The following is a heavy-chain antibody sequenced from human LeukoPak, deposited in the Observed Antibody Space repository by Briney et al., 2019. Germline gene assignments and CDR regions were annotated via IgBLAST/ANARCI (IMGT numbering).Heavy chain of an antibody. CDR2: ISSSSSYI. J-gene: IGHJ3*02. CDR1: GFTFSSYS. V-gene: IGHV3-21*01. D-gene: IGHD3-10*01. CDR3: AGGYYGSGRSSSDAFDI. Sequence: GGSLRLSCAASGFTFSSYSMNWVRQAPGKGLEWVSSISSSSSYIYYADSVKGRFTISRDNAKISLYLQMNSLRAEDTAVYYCAGGYYGSGRSSSDAFDIWGQGTMVTVSS.